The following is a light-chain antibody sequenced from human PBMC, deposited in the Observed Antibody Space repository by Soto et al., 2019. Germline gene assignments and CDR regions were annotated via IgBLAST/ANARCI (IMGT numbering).Light chain of an antibody. CDR1: QSISKN. CDR3: QQSYITPYT. V-gene: IGKV1-39*01. J-gene: IGKJ2*01. CDR2: SAS. Sequence: DVQMTQSPASLSASVGDRVTITCRASQSISKNLNWYQHKVGKAPQLLIYSASDSQAGVPSRFSGSGSGTDFYLIISGLQPEDFATYYCQQSYITPYTFGQGTKVDIK.